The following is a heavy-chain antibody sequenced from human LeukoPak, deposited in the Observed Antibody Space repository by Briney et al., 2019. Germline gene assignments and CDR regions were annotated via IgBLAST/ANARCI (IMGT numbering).Heavy chain of an antibody. J-gene: IGHJ4*02. CDR3: AGGQQQQLVRD. CDR1: GYTFTSYD. Sequence: ASVKVSCKASGYTFTSYDINWVRQATGQGLEWMGWMNPNSGNTGYAQKFQGRVTITRNTSISTAYMELSSLRSEDTAVYYCAGGQQQQLVRDWGQGTLVTVSS. D-gene: IGHD6-13*01. V-gene: IGHV1-8*03. CDR2: MNPNSGNT.